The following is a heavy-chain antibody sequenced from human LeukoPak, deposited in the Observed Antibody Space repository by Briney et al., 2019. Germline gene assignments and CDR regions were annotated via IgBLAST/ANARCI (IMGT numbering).Heavy chain of an antibody. D-gene: IGHD3-3*01. CDR2: INPSGGST. CDR1: GYSFTSFG. V-gene: IGHV1-46*01. J-gene: IGHJ4*02. CDR3: AGTRLLWPPGGY. Sequence: ASVKVSCKASGYSFTSFGMNWVRQAPGQGLEWMGIINPSGGSTSYAQKFQGRVTMTRDMSTSTVYMELSSLRSEDTAVYYCAGTRLLWPPGGYWGQGTLVTVSS.